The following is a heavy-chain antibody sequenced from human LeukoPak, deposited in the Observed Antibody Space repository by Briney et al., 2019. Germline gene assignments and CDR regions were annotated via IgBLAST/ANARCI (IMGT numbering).Heavy chain of an antibody. Sequence: GGSLRLSCAASGFTFSGYWMLWVRQAPGKGLVWVSRISNDGTTTNYADSVKGRFTISRDNAKNTLYLQMNSLRAEDTAVYYCAKGHGAAVVPRRFDYWGQGTLVTVSS. CDR3: AKGHGAAVVPRRFDY. CDR1: GFTFSGYW. CDR2: ISNDGTTT. J-gene: IGHJ4*02. D-gene: IGHD2-2*01. V-gene: IGHV3-74*01.